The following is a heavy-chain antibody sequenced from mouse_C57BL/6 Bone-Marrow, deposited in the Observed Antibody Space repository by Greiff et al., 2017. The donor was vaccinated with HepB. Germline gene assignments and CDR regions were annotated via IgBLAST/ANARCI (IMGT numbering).Heavy chain of an antibody. CDR3: TRVWSSYFDY. CDR1: GFTFSSYA. J-gene: IGHJ2*01. V-gene: IGHV5-9-1*02. Sequence: EVKLMESGEGLVKPGGSLKLSCAASGFTFSSYAMSWVRQTPEKRLEWVAYISSGGDYIYYADTVKGRFTISRDNARNTLYLQMSSLKSEDTAMYYCTRVWSSYFDYWGQGTTLTVSS. D-gene: IGHD2-10*02. CDR2: ISSGGDYI.